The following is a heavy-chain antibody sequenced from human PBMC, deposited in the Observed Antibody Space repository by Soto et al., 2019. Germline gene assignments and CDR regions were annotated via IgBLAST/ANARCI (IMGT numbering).Heavy chain of an antibody. CDR2: ISPQTGGT. V-gene: IGHV1-2*02. Sequence: ASVKVSCKGSGYTFTGYYIHWVRQTPGQGPEWMGEISPQTGGTKYAQKYQGRVTMTRDASITTVYMELSNLSAGDTAVHYCGKGRIGDLVIYYWGQGTLVTVSS. CDR3: GKGRIGDLVIYY. D-gene: IGHD2-21*02. J-gene: IGHJ4*02. CDR1: GYTFTGYY.